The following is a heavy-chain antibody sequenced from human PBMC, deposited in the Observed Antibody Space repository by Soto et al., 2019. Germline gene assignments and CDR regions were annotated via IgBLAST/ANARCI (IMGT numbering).Heavy chain of an antibody. V-gene: IGHV1-8*01. CDR1: GYTFTTYD. Sequence: QVQLVQSGAEVKRPGASVKVSCEASGYTFTTYDINWVRQASGQGLEWMGCVNPSSGNTVYAQKFHGRVTMTRDTSISTAYMELSSLKSDDTAIYSCARASMYIWNDHWGQGTLVNVSS. J-gene: IGHJ5*02. CDR3: ARASMYIWNDH. D-gene: IGHD1-20*01. CDR2: VNPSSGNT.